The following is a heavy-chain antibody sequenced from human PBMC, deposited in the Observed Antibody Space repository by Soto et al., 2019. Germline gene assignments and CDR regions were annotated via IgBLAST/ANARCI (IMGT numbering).Heavy chain of an antibody. V-gene: IGHV3-21*01. CDR1: GFTFSTYT. CDR2: INGRGNYI. D-gene: IGHD1-26*01. Sequence: EVQVVESGGDLVKPGGSLRLSCASSGFTFSTYTMNWVRQAPGKGLEWVSSINGRGNYIYYAESVKGRFTISRDNAKNSLYLQMDRLRAGDTTLYYCVREDGKVGTNSAFDYWGLGALVTVSS. CDR3: VREDGKVGTNSAFDY. J-gene: IGHJ4*02.